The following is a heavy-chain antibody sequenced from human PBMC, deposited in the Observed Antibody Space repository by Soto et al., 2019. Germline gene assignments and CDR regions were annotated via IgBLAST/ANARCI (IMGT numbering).Heavy chain of an antibody. CDR1: GFTFNTYS. CDR2: ISSNSTYI. V-gene: IGHV3-21*01. J-gene: IGHJ5*02. D-gene: IGHD3-16*01. Sequence: EVQLVESGGGLVKPGGSLRLSCAASGFTFNTYSMNWVRQAPGKGLEWVSFISSNSTYIYYADSVKGRFTISRDNAKNSLYLRMKSRRAEDAAVYYCARGGRIAKYNWFDPWGQGTLVTVSS. CDR3: ARGGRIAKYNWFDP.